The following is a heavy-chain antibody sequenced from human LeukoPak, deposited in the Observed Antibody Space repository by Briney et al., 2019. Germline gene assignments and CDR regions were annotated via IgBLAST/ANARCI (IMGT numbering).Heavy chain of an antibody. D-gene: IGHD1-1*01. CDR1: GFTFTSYA. V-gene: IGHV3-23*01. Sequence: PGGSLRLSCAASGFTFTSYAMSWVRQAPGKGLGWVSSISAGGGTTYYADSAKGRFTISRDNSNNALSLQMNSLRAEDTAVYYCAKGSASWSTSPLDYWGQGTLVTVSS. CDR2: ISAGGGTT. J-gene: IGHJ4*02. CDR3: AKGSASWSTSPLDY.